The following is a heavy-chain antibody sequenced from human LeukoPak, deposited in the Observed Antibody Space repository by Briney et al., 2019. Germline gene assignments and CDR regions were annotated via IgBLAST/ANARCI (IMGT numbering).Heavy chain of an antibody. J-gene: IGHJ4*02. CDR1: SGSISSYY. V-gene: IGHV4-59*08. Sequence: SETLSLTCTVSSGSISSYYWSWIRQPPGKGLEWIGYIYYSGSTYYNPSLKSRVTISVDTSKNQFSLKLSSVTAADTAVYYCARHYYYDSSGYYFHFDYWGQGTLVTVSS. D-gene: IGHD3-22*01. CDR3: ARHYYYDSSGYYFHFDY. CDR2: IYYSGST.